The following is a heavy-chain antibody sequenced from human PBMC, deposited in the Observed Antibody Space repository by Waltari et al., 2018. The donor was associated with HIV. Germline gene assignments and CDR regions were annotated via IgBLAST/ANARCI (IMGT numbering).Heavy chain of an antibody. V-gene: IGHV3-21*01. CDR3: ARDRALSTTAGFDY. J-gene: IGHJ4*02. D-gene: IGHD4-17*01. CDR2: ISSISSYI. CDR1: GVTFSSYS. Sequence: EVQLVESGGGLVKPGGSLRLSCAASGVTFSSYSMNWVRQAPGKGREWVSSISSISSYIYYADSVKGRFTISRDNAKNSLYLQMNSLRAEDTAVYYCARDRALSTTAGFDYWGQGTLVTVSS.